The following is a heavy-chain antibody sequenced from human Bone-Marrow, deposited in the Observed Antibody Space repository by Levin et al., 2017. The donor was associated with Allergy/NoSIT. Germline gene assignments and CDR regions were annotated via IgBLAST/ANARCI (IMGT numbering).Heavy chain of an antibody. Sequence: SGGSLRLSCAASGFTFSTYAINWVRQAPGKGLEWVSSIRGSGGSTYYADSVKGRFTISRDNSKNTLYLQMNSLRVEDTAVYYCAKDISSSWSTGDLDYWGQRTLVTVSS. J-gene: IGHJ4*02. CDR1: GFTFSTYA. CDR2: IRGSGGST. D-gene: IGHD6-13*01. CDR3: AKDISSSWSTGDLDY. V-gene: IGHV3-23*01.